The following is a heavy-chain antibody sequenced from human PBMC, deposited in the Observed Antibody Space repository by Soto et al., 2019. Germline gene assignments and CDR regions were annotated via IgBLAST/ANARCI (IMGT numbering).Heavy chain of an antibody. D-gene: IGHD2-21*01. J-gene: IGHJ6*02. CDR1: GGSISSYD. Sequence: QVQLQESGPGLVKPSETLSLTCTVSGGSISSYDWSWIRQPVGKGLEGIGLIYTSGSTNYNPSLKSRVTMSVDTSKNQFSLRLSSVTAADTAVYYCARAVIRDYYYYYGMAVWGQGTTVTVSS. CDR3: ARAVIRDYYYYYGMAV. CDR2: IYTSGST. V-gene: IGHV4-4*07.